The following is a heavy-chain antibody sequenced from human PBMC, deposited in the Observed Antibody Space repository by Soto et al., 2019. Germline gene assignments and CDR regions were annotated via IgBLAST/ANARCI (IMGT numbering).Heavy chain of an antibody. CDR3: AKDRAGYSRGMDV. CDR2: ISYDGSHK. D-gene: IGHD1-26*01. CDR1: GFTFSGDG. V-gene: IGHV3-30*18. J-gene: IGHJ6*02. Sequence: QVQLVESGGGVVQPGRSLRLSCAVSGFTFSGDGMHWVRQAPGKGLEWVALISYDGSHKYYADSVKGRFTISRDNSKNTLFPQMNSLRADDTAVYYCAKDRAGYSRGMDVWGQGTTVTVSS.